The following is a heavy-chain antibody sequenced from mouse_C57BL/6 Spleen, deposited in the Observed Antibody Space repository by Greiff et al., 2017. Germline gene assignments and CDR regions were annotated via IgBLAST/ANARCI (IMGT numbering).Heavy chain of an antibody. V-gene: IGHV1-26*01. D-gene: IGHD1-1*01. Sequence: EVQLQQSGPELVKPGASVKISCKSSGYTFTDYYMNWVKQSHGKSLEWIGDINPNNGGTSYNQKFKGKATLTVDKSSSTAYMELRSLTSEDSAVYYCARGGDITTVVDYFDYWGQGTTLTVSS. CDR1: GYTFTDYY. CDR2: INPNNGGT. J-gene: IGHJ2*01. CDR3: ARGGDITTVVDYFDY.